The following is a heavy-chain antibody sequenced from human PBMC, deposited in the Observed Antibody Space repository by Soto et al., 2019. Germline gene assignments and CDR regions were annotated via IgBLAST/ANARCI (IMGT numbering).Heavy chain of an antibody. J-gene: IGHJ4*02. V-gene: IGHV4-30-2*01. CDR2: IYHSGST. CDR3: ARGGLLPDY. D-gene: IGHD6-19*01. CDR1: GGSISSGGYS. Sequence: LSLTCAVSGGSISSGGYSWSWIRQPPGKGLEWIGYIYHSGSTYYNPSLKSRVTISVDRSKNQFSLKLSSVTAADTAVYYCARGGLLPDYWGQGTLVTVFS.